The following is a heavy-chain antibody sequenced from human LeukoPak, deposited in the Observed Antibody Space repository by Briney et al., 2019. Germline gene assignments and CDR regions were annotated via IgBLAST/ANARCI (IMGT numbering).Heavy chain of an antibody. CDR2: TSFDGSNR. D-gene: IGHD3-16*01. J-gene: IGHJ4*02. CDR3: ARGSEYNYAFTGRERTKSRLDY. Sequence: GRSLRLSCAASGFTFSRYAMHWARQAPGKGLEWVVVTSFDGSNRYYADSVKGRFTISRDNSKNTLYLQMNSLRAEDTAVYYCARGSEYNYAFTGRERTKSRLDYWGQGTLVTVSS. CDR1: GFTFSRYA. V-gene: IGHV3-30*04.